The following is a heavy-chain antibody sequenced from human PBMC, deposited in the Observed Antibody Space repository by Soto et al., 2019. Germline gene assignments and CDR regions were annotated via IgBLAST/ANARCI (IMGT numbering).Heavy chain of an antibody. CDR1: GYTFTNYY. CDR3: ARGDIDY. V-gene: IGHV1-46*01. J-gene: IGHJ4*02. CDR2: IHPDGGHT. Sequence: ASVKVSCKASGYTFTNYYVQWVRQAPGQGLEWMGVIHPDGGHTTYSQRFQDRVTMTRDTFTSTIYMELSSLRSEDTAVYYCARGDIDYWGQGTQVTVSS.